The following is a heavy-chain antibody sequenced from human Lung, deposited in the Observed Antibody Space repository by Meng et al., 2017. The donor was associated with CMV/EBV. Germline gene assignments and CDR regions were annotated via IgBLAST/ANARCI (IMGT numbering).Heavy chain of an antibody. J-gene: IGHJ6*02. D-gene: IGHD3-3*01. CDR3: ARDMYWSQSYHGVDV. V-gene: IGHV3-66*02. Sequence: SGRTVSSNYLTWVRQAPGKGLGWVSVIYSGGSTYYADSVKGRFTIYRDNSKNTLYLQINSLRTEDTAVYYCARDMYWSQSYHGVDVWGHGTTVTVSS. CDR2: IYSGGST. CDR1: GRTVSSNY.